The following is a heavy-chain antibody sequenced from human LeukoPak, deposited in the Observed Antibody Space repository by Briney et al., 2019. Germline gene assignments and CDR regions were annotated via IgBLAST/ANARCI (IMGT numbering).Heavy chain of an antibody. V-gene: IGHV3-20*04. CDR2: INWNGGST. J-gene: IGHJ4*02. CDR1: GFTFDDYG. CDR3: ARALSRRYCSGGSCPPDY. D-gene: IGHD2-15*01. Sequence: GGSLRLSCAASGFTFDDYGMSWVRQAPGKGLEWVSGINWNGGSTGYADSVKGRFTISRDTAKNSLYLQMNSLRAEDTAVYYCARALSRRYCSGGSCPPDYWGQGTLVTVSS.